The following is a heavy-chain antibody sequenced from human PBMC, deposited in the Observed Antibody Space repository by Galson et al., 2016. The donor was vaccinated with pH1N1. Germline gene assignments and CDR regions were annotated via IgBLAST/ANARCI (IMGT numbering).Heavy chain of an antibody. CDR3: ARGGYCSGGSCYDVFDY. J-gene: IGHJ4*02. V-gene: IGHV1-8*01. Sequence: SVKVSCKASGYTFTDYDINWVRQGTGQGLEWMGWMNPNNDNTGYAQKFQGRVTMTRNTSISTAYMELSSLRSEDTGVYYCARGGYCSGGSCYDVFDYWGQGTLVTVS. CDR1: GYTFTDYD. CDR2: MNPNNDNT. D-gene: IGHD2-15*01.